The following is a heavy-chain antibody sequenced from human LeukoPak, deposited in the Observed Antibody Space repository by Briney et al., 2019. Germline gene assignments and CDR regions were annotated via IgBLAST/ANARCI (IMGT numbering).Heavy chain of an antibody. CDR1: GITFSTYG. CDR3: AKDIRKNIVVVVAATPIAFDI. V-gene: IGHV3-30*18. D-gene: IGHD2-15*01. Sequence: GGSLRLSCAASGITFSTYGMYWVRQAPGKGLEWVAVISHDGNNKYYADSVKGRFTISRDNSKNTLYLQMNSLRAEDTALYYCAKDIRKNIVVVVAATPIAFDIWGQGTMVTVSS. CDR2: ISHDGNNK. J-gene: IGHJ3*02.